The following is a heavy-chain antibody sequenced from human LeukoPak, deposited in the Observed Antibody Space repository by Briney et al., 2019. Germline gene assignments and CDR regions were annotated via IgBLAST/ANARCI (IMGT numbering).Heavy chain of an antibody. CDR1: GFTFSSYW. V-gene: IGHV3-7*03. D-gene: IGHD5-18*01. CDR3: VEGGAARFDY. J-gene: IGHJ4*02. Sequence: TGGSLRLSCAASGFTFSSYWMSWVRQAPGKGLEWVANIRQNGDEKYYVGSVKGRFTVSRDNAKNSLDLQMNSLRAEDTAVYYCVEGGAARFDYWGQGTLVAVSS. CDR2: IRQNGDEK.